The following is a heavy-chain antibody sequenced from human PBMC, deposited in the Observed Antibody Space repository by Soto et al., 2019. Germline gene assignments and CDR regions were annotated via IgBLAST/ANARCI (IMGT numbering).Heavy chain of an antibody. CDR3: ARVVGQWLVRSDY. J-gene: IGHJ4*02. CDR1: GFTFSSYS. V-gene: IGHV3-21*01. Sequence: EVQLVESGGGLVKPGGSLRLSCAASGFTFSSYSMNWVRQAPGKGLEWLSSISSSSSYIYYADSVKGRFTISRDNAKNSLYLQMNSLRAEDTAVFYCARVVGQWLVRSDYWGQGTLVTVSS. D-gene: IGHD6-19*01. CDR2: ISSSSSYI.